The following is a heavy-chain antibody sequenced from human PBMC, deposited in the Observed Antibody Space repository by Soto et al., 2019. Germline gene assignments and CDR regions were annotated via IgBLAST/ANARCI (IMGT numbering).Heavy chain of an antibody. V-gene: IGHV4-59*08. J-gene: IGHJ4*02. CDR1: GGSISSYY. Sequence: SETLSLTCTVSGGSISSYYWSWIRQPPGKGLEWIGYIYYSGSTNYNPSLKSRVTISVDTSKNQFSLKLSSVTAADTAVYYCARHGDRITMVRGTAFEYWGQGTLVTVSS. D-gene: IGHD3-10*01. CDR2: IYYSGST. CDR3: ARHGDRITMVRGTAFEY.